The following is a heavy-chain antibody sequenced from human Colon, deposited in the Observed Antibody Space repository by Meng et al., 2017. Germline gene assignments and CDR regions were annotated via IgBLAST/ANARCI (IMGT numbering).Heavy chain of an antibody. J-gene: IGHJ6*02. Sequence: SETLSLTCTVSGGSVSSGSYYWSWIRQSAGKGLEWIGLIYASGSTTYNSSLKSRVTISVDTSKNQFSLNLTSVTAADTAVYYCARSSGRYEVYGMDVWGQGTTVTVSS. CDR1: GGSVSSGSYY. CDR2: IYASGST. D-gene: IGHD6-19*01. V-gene: IGHV4-61*02. CDR3: ARSSGRYEVYGMDV.